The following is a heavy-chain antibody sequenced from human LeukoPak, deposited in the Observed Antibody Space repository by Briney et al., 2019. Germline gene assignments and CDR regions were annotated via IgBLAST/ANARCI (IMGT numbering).Heavy chain of an antibody. CDR1: GYTFTSYA. Sequence: VASVTVSCKASGYTFTSYAMHWVRQAPGQRLEWMGWINAGNGNTKYSQKFQGRVTITRDTSASTAYMELSSLRSGDTAVYYCVSDSSGWYGGDWGQGTLVTVSS. D-gene: IGHD6-19*01. J-gene: IGHJ4*02. CDR3: VSDSSGWYGGD. CDR2: INAGNGNT. V-gene: IGHV1-3*01.